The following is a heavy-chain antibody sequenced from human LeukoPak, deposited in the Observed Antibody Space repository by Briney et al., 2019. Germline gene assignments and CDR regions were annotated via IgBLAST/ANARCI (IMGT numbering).Heavy chain of an antibody. CDR3: ARHFRPYYALPYMDV. J-gene: IGHJ6*03. V-gene: IGHV4-61*05. D-gene: IGHD3-22*01. Sequence: PSETLSLTCTVSGGSISSSSYYWGWIRQPPGKGLEWIGYIYTSGSTNYNPSLKSRVTISVDTSKNQFSLKLSSVTAADTAVYYCARHFRPYYALPYMDVWGKGTTVTVSS. CDR1: GGSISSSSYY. CDR2: IYTSGST.